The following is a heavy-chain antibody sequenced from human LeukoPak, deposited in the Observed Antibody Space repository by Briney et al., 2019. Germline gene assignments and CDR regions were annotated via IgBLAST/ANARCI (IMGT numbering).Heavy chain of an antibody. CDR1: GFSFSGFV. CDR2: ISYDGGTE. Sequence: PGGSLRLSCSASGFSFSGFVVHWVRQAPGKGLEWVSLISYDGGTEGYIDSVRGRFTISRDNSKNMIYLQMNSLTSEDTAVYYCARGALELDFWGQGTLVVVSS. V-gene: IGHV3-30-3*01. CDR3: ARGALELDF. J-gene: IGHJ4*02. D-gene: IGHD1-1*01.